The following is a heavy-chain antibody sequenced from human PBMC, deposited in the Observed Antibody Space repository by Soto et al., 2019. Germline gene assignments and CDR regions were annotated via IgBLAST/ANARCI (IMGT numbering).Heavy chain of an antibody. CDR2: ISSNGGRT. V-gene: IGHV3-23*01. CDR1: GFTFSAYV. Sequence: EVQLLESGGGLVQPGGSLSLSCAASGFTFSAYVMCWVRQAPGKGPEWVSAISSNGGRTYYADSVKGRFTISRDNSRNTLYLQMHSLTVEDTALYYCAKDPPIASDGPTLDYWGQGTLVAVSS. D-gene: IGHD6-13*01. CDR3: AKDPPIASDGPTLDY. J-gene: IGHJ4*02.